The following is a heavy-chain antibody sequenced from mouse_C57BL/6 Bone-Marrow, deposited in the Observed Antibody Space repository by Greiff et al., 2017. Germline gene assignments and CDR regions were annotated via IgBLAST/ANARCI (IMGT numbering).Heavy chain of an antibody. J-gene: IGHJ4*01. CDR1: GYTFTSYW. V-gene: IGHV1-55*01. CDR3: ARRKTTGLRGMDY. CDR2: IYPGSGST. D-gene: IGHD1-1*01. Sequence: QVQLQQSGAELVKPGASVKMSCKASGYTFTSYWITWVKQRPGQGLEWIGDIYPGSGSTNYNEKFKGKATLTVDTATSTAYMQLSSLTSEDSAVYYCARRKTTGLRGMDYWGQGTSVTVSS.